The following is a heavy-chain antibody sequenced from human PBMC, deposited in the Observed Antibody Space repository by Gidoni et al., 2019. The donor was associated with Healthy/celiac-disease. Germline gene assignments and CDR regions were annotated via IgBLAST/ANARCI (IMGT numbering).Heavy chain of an antibody. J-gene: IGHJ4*02. V-gene: IGHV3-33*01. CDR2: IWYDGSNK. Sequence: VIWYDGSNKYYTDSVKGRFTISRDNSKNTLYLQMNSLRAEDTAVYYRARGALGRGDYWGQGTLVTVSS. D-gene: IGHD3-16*01. CDR3: ARGALGRGDY.